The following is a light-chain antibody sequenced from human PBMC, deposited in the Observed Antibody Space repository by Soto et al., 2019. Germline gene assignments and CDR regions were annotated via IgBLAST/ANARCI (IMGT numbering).Light chain of an antibody. Sequence: DIQMTQSPSTLSGSVGDRVTITCRASQTISSWLAWYQQKPGKAPKLLIYKASSLESGFPSRFSGSGSGTEFTLTISRLQPEDFATYYCQQCNRTFGQGTKVDI. CDR3: QQCNRT. CDR2: KAS. J-gene: IGKJ1*01. V-gene: IGKV1-5*03. CDR1: QTISSW.